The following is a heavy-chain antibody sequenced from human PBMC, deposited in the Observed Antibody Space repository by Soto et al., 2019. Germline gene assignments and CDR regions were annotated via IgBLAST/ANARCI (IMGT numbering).Heavy chain of an antibody. CDR3: SKGGHFSHYEL. V-gene: IGHV3-23*01. D-gene: IGHD3-3*02. CDR2: ISGNGDDP. CDR1: GLTFGAYA. J-gene: IGHJ2*01. Sequence: ERQLLESGGNLVQPGGSLRLSCAASGLTFGAYAMTWVRQAPGKGLEWVSTISGNGDDPFYADSVRGRFTISRDNFNKIHHPQKDRPRADDTAVYFCSKGGHFSHYELGGRGPRVTVSS.